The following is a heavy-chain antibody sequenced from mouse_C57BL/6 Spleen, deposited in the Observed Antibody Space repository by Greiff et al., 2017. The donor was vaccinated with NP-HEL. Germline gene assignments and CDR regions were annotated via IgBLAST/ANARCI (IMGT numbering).Heavy chain of an antibody. J-gene: IGHJ4*01. CDR3: ARDDLTGVYAMDY. CDR1: GFTFSSYT. CDR2: ISGGGGNT. D-gene: IGHD1-1*01. Sequence: VQLKESGGGLVKPGGSLKLSCAASGFTFSSYTMSWVRQTPEKRLEWVATISGGGGNTYYPDSVKGRFTISRDNAKNTLYLQMSSLRSEDTALYYCARDDLTGVYAMDYWGQRTSVTVSS. V-gene: IGHV5-9*01.